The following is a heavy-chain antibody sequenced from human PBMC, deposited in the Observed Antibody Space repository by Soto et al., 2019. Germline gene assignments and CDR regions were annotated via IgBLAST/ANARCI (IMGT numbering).Heavy chain of an antibody. V-gene: IGHV3-23*01. J-gene: IGHJ6*02. Sequence: GGSLRLSCAASGFIFENFGMSWVRQAPGKGLEWVADISGNGGTANYADSVKGRFTISRNNFKNTLYLEMSSLRADDTAVYYCARDPDRLGLYYYYCMDVWGQGTTATVSS. D-gene: IGHD3-10*01. CDR1: GFIFENFG. CDR2: ISGNGGTA. CDR3: ARDPDRLGLYYYYCMDV.